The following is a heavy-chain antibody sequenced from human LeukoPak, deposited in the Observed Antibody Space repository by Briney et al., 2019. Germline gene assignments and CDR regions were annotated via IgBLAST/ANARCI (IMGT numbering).Heavy chain of an antibody. CDR2: IKADGSVK. CDR1: EFTFSTFW. D-gene: IGHD2-21*01. CDR3: VRDSDYQRNSGGLYAHYDALDI. J-gene: IGHJ3*02. V-gene: IGHV3-7*01. Sequence: GGSLRLSCAASEFTFSTFWMSWVRQAPGKGLEWLANIKADGSVKHYVDSVEGRFSISRDNARSSLYLQMNSLRAEDTAVYYCVRDSDYQRNSGGLYAHYDALDIWGHGTMVTVSS.